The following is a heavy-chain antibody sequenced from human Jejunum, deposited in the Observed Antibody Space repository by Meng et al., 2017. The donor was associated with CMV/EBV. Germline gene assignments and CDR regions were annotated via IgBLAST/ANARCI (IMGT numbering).Heavy chain of an antibody. D-gene: IGHD6-13*01. CDR3: ARAGYSSIGYSSSWPPGDFDS. V-gene: IGHV6-1*01. J-gene: IGHJ4*02. Sequence: WTWIRQSPSRGLEWQGMTHYRSNWYNDYAASVKTRISINADTSKNQFSLQLNSVTPEDTAVYYCARAGYSSIGYSSSWPPGDFDSWGQGTLVTVSS. CDR2: THYRSNWYN.